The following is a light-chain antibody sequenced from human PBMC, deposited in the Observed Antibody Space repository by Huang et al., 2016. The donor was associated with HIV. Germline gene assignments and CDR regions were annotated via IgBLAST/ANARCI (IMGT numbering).Light chain of an antibody. CDR1: QSLRSRY. CDR2: DTS. J-gene: IGKJ2*01. CDR3: QQYGSSPPYT. V-gene: IGKV3-20*01. Sequence: EIVLTQSPGTLSLSPGERASLSCRASQSLRSRYFAWYQHKPGQAPRLLIYDTSNRATDIPDRLSGSGSGTDFTLTSSRLEPEDFAIYYCQQYGSSPPYTFGQGTKLEIK.